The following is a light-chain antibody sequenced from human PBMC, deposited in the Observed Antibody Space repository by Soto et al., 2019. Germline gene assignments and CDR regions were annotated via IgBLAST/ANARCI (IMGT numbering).Light chain of an antibody. Sequence: QSALTRPASVSGSPGQSIAISCTGTSSDVGAYNYVSWYQQHPGKAPKLMIYDVNNRPSGVSNRFSGSKSGNTASLTISGLQAEDEADYYCCSYTTSSTYVFGTGTKVTVL. CDR1: SSDVGAYNY. CDR3: CSYTTSSTYV. V-gene: IGLV2-14*03. J-gene: IGLJ1*01. CDR2: DVN.